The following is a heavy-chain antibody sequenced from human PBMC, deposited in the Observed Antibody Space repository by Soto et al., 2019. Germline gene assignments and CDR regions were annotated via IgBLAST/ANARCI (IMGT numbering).Heavy chain of an antibody. CDR2: IYYSGST. D-gene: IGHD6-13*01. V-gene: IGHV4-39*01. J-gene: IGHJ4*02. CDR3: ARHKDTGNWYLLPDF. CDR1: GGSISSSSHY. Sequence: QLRLQESGPGLVKPSETLSLTCTVSGGSISSSSHYWGWIRQPPGKGLEWIGSIYYSGSTYYNPSLKRRVTISVDTSKNQFARKLNAVTAANTAMYYCARHKDTGNWYLLPDFWGKGTLVTVSS.